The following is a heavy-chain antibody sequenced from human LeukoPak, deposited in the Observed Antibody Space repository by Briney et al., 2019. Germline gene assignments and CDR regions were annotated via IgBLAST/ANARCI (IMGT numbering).Heavy chain of an antibody. CDR1: GFTFSTYW. D-gene: IGHD3-3*01. J-gene: IGHJ4*02. V-gene: IGHV3-7*01. CDR2: INQDGGEE. CDR3: ARALDFWSGYGDY. Sequence: GGSLRLSCAASGFTFSTYWMNWVRQAPGKGLEWVANINQDGGEEYYVDSVKGRFTISRDNAKNSLYLQMTSLRAEDTAVYYCARALDFWSGYGDYWGQGTLATVSS.